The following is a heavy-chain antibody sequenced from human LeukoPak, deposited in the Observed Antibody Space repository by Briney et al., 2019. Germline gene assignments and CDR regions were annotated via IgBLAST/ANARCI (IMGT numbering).Heavy chain of an antibody. CDR2: ISSSSSYI. J-gene: IGHJ4*02. CDR3: ARGDSSSWTDLGGY. D-gene: IGHD6-13*01. CDR1: GFTFSSYS. V-gene: IGHV3-21*01. Sequence: GGSLRLSCAASGFTFSSYSMNWVRQAPGKGLEWVSSISSSSSYIYYADSVKGRFTISRDNAKNSLYLQMNSLRAEDTAVYYCARGDSSSWTDLGGYWGQGTLVTVSS.